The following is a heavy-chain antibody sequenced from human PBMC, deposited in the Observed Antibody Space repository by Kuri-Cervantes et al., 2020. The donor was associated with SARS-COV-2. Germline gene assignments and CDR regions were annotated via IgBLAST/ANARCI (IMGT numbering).Heavy chain of an antibody. V-gene: IGHV1-2*02. CDR3: ARADCSSTSCYGGKAEYGMDV. D-gene: IGHD2-2*01. CDR2: INPNSGGT. Sequence: ASVKVSCKASGYTFTGYYMHWVRQAPGQGLEWMGWINPNSGGTNYSQKFQGRVTMTRDTSISTAHMELSRLRSDDTAVYYCARADCSSTSCYGGKAEYGMDVWGQGTTVTVSS. J-gene: IGHJ6*02. CDR1: GYTFTGYY.